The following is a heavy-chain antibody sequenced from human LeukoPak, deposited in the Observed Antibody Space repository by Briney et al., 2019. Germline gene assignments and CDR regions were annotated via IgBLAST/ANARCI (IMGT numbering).Heavy chain of an antibody. Sequence: GESLKISCKGSGCSFSTYWIGWVRQMPGKGLEWMGIIYLGDSDTRYSPAFQDQVTISADKSIGTAYLQWNSLKTSDTAMYYCARLRDFWSGYYFDYWGQGTLVTVSS. D-gene: IGHD3-3*01. V-gene: IGHV5-51*01. CDR1: GCSFSTYW. J-gene: IGHJ4*02. CDR3: ARLRDFWSGYYFDY. CDR2: IYLGDSDT.